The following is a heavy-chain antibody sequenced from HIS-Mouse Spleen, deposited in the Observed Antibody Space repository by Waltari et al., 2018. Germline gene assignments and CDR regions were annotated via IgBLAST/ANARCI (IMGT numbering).Heavy chain of an antibody. CDR2: ISSSSSTI. Sequence: EVQLVESGGGLVQPGGSLRLSCAASGFTFSSYSMNWVRQAPGKGLDGVSYISSSSSTIYYADSVKGRFTISRDNAKNSLYLQMNSLRAEDTAVYYCARGASGSYYLVSVSDYWGQGTLVTVSS. J-gene: IGHJ4*02. D-gene: IGHD1-26*01. CDR3: ARGASGSYYLVSVSDY. V-gene: IGHV3-48*01. CDR1: GFTFSSYS.